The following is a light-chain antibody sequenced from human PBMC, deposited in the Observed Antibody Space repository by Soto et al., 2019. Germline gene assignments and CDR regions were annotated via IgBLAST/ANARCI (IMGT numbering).Light chain of an antibody. Sequence: QSALTQPASVSGSPGQSITISCTGGSSDVGGYEYFSWYQHHPGKAPKLIIYEVSDRPSGVSDPFSASKFGNTASLSISGLQAEDKADYYFSSPTSTRPLYVFGTGTKVTV. CDR1: SSDVGGYEY. CDR2: EVS. J-gene: IGLJ1*01. CDR3: SSPTSTRPLYV. V-gene: IGLV2-14*01.